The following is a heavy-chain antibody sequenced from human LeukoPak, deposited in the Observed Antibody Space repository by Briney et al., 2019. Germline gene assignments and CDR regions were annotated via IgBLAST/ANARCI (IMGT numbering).Heavy chain of an antibody. CDR2: IYYSGST. D-gene: IGHD3-3*01. CDR1: GGSISSGDYY. Sequence: SETLSLTCTVSGGSISSGDYYWSWVREPPGKGLEWIGDIYYSGSTYYNPSLKSRVTISVDTSKNQFSLKLSSVTAADTAVYYCARTGRGYYDFWSGYPRAAFDIWGQGTMVTVSS. J-gene: IGHJ3*02. CDR3: ARTGRGYYDFWSGYPRAAFDI. V-gene: IGHV4-30-4*08.